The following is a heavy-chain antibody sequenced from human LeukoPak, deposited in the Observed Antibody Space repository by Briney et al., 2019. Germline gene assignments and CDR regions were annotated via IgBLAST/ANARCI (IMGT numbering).Heavy chain of an antibody. D-gene: IGHD3-22*01. Sequence: SGGSLRLSCAASGFTFSSYAMHWVRQAPGKGLEWVAVISYDGSNKYYADSVKGRFTTSRDNSKNTLYLQMNSLRAEDTAVYYCARGGPGSITMIVVVIKYYFDYWGQGTLVTVSS. V-gene: IGHV3-30-3*01. J-gene: IGHJ4*02. CDR1: GFTFSSYA. CDR2: ISYDGSNK. CDR3: ARGGPGSITMIVVVIKYYFDY.